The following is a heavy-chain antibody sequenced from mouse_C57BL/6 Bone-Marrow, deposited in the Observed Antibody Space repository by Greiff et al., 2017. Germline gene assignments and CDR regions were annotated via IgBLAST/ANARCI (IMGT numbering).Heavy chain of an antibody. Sequence: QVQLQQPGAELVKPGASVKMSCKASGYTFTSYWITWVKQRPGQGLEWIGAIYPGSGRTNYNEKFKSKAPLTVDTSSSTAYMQLSSLTSEDSAVYYCARPDYSNYWYFDVWGTGTTVTVSS. V-gene: IGHV1-55*01. J-gene: IGHJ1*03. CDR3: ARPDYSNYWYFDV. D-gene: IGHD2-5*01. CDR2: IYPGSGRT. CDR1: GYTFTSYW.